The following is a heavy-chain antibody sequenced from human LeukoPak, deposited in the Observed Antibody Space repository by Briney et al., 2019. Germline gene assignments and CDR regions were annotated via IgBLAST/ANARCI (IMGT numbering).Heavy chain of an antibody. J-gene: IGHJ6*02. V-gene: IGHV3-30*03. CDR1: GFTFSTYG. Sequence: PGGSLRLSCAASGFTFSTYGMHWVRQAPGKGLAWLAVSSYDGSNRFHADSVKGRFTISRDNSKNTLYLQMNSLRPEDTADYYCARGSAYSDYYYYGMDVWGQGTTVTVS. D-gene: IGHD4-11*01. CDR2: SSYDGSNR. CDR3: ARGSAYSDYYYYGMDV.